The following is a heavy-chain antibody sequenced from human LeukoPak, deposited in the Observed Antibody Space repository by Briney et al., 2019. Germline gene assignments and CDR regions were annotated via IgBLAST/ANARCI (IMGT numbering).Heavy chain of an antibody. Sequence: ASVKVSCKASGYTFTGYYMHWVRQAPGQGLEWMGWINANSGGTYSAQNFQGRVTMTRDASINTAYMELSSLRSDDSAVYYCARDSSPSLDCWGQGTLVTVSS. CDR2: INANSGGT. V-gene: IGHV1-2*02. CDR3: ARDSSPSLDC. CDR1: GYTFTGYY. D-gene: IGHD6-19*01. J-gene: IGHJ4*02.